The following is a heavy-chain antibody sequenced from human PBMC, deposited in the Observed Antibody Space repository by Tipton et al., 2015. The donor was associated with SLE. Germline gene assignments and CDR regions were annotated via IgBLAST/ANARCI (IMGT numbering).Heavy chain of an antibody. CDR1: GFTFSSYD. D-gene: IGHD3/OR15-3a*01. J-gene: IGHJ4*02. V-gene: IGHV3-30*02. CDR3: AKGKWGGDPWTGLHFDY. CDR2: IHHDGSNK. Sequence: SLRLSCAASGFTFSSYDMHWVRQAPGKGLEWVVSIHHDGSNKFYVGSVQGRFTISRDNSKNTLYLQMNSLRAEDTAVYYCAKGKWGGDPWTGLHFDYWGQGTLVTVSS.